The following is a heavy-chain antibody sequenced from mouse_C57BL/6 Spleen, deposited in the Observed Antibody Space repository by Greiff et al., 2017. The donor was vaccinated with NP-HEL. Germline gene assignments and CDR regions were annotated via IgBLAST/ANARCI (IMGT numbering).Heavy chain of an antibody. J-gene: IGHJ3*01. CDR3: ARSVDSSGYWFAY. CDR1: GYAFSSYW. V-gene: IGHV1-80*01. D-gene: IGHD3-2*02. CDR2: IYPGDGDT. Sequence: QVQLQQSGAELVKPGASVKISCKASGYAFSSYWMNWVKQRPGKGLEWIGQIYPGDGDTNYNGKFKGKATLTADKSSSTAYMQLSSLTSEDSAVYFCARSVDSSGYWFAYWGQGTLVTVSA.